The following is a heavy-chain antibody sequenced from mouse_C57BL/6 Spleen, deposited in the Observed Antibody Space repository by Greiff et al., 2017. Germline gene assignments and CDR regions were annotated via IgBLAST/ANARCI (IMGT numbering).Heavy chain of an antibody. CDR1: GFNIKDDY. D-gene: IGHD1-1*01. CDR3: TLPYDYGSSYDAMDY. Sequence: VQLQQSGAELVRPGASVKLSCTASGFNIKDDYMHWVKQRPEQGLEWIGWIDPENGDTEYASKFQGKATITADTSSNTAYLQLSSLTSEDTAVYYCTLPYDYGSSYDAMDYWGQGTSVTVSS. J-gene: IGHJ4*01. CDR2: IDPENGDT. V-gene: IGHV14-4*01.